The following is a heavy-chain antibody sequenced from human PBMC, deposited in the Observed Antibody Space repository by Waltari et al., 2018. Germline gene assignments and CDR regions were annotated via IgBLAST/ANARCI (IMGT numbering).Heavy chain of an antibody. CDR1: GGSISSSNW. J-gene: IGHJ4*02. Sequence: QVQLQESGPGLVKPSGTLSLTCAVSGGSISSSNWWSWVRQPPGKGLEWIGEIYHSGSTNYNPSLKSRVTISVDKSKNQFSLKLSSVTAADTAVYYCARLLRLYYYDSSGYLDYWGQGTLVTVSS. CDR2: IYHSGST. V-gene: IGHV4-4*02. D-gene: IGHD3-22*01. CDR3: ARLLRLYYYDSSGYLDY.